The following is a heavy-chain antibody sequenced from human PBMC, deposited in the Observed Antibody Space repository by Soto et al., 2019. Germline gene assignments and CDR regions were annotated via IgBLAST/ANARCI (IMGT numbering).Heavy chain of an antibody. V-gene: IGHV1-46*01. CDR2: INPSGGST. Sequence: ASVKVSCKASGYTFTSYYMHWVRQAPGQGLEWMGIINPSGGSTSYAQKFQGRVTMTRDTSTSTAYMELRSLRSDDTAVYYCARGTGTTSEGSLFDYWGQGTLVTVSS. J-gene: IGHJ4*02. CDR3: ARGTGTTSEGSLFDY. D-gene: IGHD1-1*01. CDR1: GYTFTSYY.